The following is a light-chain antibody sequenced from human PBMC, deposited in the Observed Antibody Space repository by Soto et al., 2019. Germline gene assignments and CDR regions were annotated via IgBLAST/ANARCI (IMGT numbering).Light chain of an antibody. Sequence: QSVLTQPPSLSEAPGQRVTISCTGSTSNIGADYDVHWYQQLPGKAPKLLIYGNNIRPSGVPDRFSGSKSGTSASLAIAGLQTEDEGDYYCSSFSATAILVFGTGTKLTVL. CDR2: GNN. J-gene: IGLJ1*01. V-gene: IGLV1-40*01. CDR1: TSNIGADYD. CDR3: SSFSATAILV.